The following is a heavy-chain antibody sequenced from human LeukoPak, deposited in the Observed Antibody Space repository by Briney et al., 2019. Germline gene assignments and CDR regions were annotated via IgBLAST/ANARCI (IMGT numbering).Heavy chain of an antibody. J-gene: IGHJ4*02. CDR1: GFTFRSYW. Sequence: PGGSLRLSCAASGFTFRSYWMHWVRQAPGKGLEWVSSITGSGENTYYADSVKGRFTISRDNSKNTLSLQMNSLRAEDTAVYYCAKGSVKYNILTGSYFDYWGQGTLVTVSS. CDR3: AKGSVKYNILTGSYFDY. V-gene: IGHV3-23*01. D-gene: IGHD3-9*01. CDR2: ITGSGENT.